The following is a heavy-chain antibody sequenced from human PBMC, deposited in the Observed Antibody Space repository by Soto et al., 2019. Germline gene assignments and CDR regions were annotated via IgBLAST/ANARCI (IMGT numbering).Heavy chain of an antibody. CDR2: ISGSGGST. J-gene: IGHJ4*02. V-gene: IGHV3-23*01. Sequence: PGGSLRLSCAASGFTFSSYAMSWVRQAPGKGLEWVSAISGSGGSTYYADSVKGRFTISRDNSKNTLYLQMNSLRAEDTAVYYCAKDRYDYVWGSYRPTRDYWGQGTLVTVSS. CDR3: AKDRYDYVWGSYRPTRDY. D-gene: IGHD3-16*02. CDR1: GFTFSSYA.